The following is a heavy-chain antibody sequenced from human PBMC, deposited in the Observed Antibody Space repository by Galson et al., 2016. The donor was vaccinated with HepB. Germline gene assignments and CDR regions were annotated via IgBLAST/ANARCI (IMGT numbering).Heavy chain of an antibody. V-gene: IGHV3-23*01. CDR3: VRGSTAPDV. Sequence: SLRLSCAGSGSTFSRYGMTWVRQAPGKGLEDVSSIRMSGNSRDYAESVQGRFTISSDNSRSMLFLEMNGLKAEDTGIYYCVRGSTAPDVWGKGTTVTVSS. CDR2: IRMSGNSR. J-gene: IGHJ6*04. D-gene: IGHD3-16*01. CDR1: GSTFSRYG.